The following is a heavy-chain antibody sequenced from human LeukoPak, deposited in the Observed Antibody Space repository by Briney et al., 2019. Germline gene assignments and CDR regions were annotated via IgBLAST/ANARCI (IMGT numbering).Heavy chain of an antibody. CDR1: GGSISSGSYY. J-gene: IGHJ3*02. CDR3: ASSPIFGVVADAFDI. D-gene: IGHD3-3*01. Sequence: SETLSLTCTVSGGSISSGSYYWRWIRQPAGKGLEWIGRIYTSGSTNYNPSLKSRVTISVDTSKNQFSLKLSSVTAADTAVYYCASSPIFGVVADAFDIWGQGTMVTVSS. V-gene: IGHV4-61*02. CDR2: IYTSGST.